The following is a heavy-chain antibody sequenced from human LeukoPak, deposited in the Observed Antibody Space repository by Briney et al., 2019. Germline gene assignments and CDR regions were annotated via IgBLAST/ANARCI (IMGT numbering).Heavy chain of an antibody. J-gene: IGHJ4*02. D-gene: IGHD2-15*01. Sequence: SETLSLTCTVSGGSVSSGSYYWSWIRQPPGKGLEWIGYIYYSGSTNYNPSLKSRVTTSVDTSKNQFSLKLSSVTAADTAVYYCASIVAATVDYWGQETLVTVSS. CDR3: ASIVAATVDY. V-gene: IGHV4-61*01. CDR1: GGSVSSGSYY. CDR2: IYYSGST.